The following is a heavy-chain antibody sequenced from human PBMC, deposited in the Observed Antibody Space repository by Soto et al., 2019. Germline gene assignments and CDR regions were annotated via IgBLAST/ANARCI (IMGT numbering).Heavy chain of an antibody. Sequence: GGSLRLSCTASGFTFSNYGMHWVRQAPGRGLKWVAVISYDGSNKYYADSVKGRFTISRDNSKNTLYLQMNSLRAEDTAVYYCARGRDYLGGDFDYWGQGTLVTVSS. J-gene: IGHJ4*02. CDR3: ARGRDYLGGDFDY. CDR1: GFTFSNYG. V-gene: IGHV3-30-3*01. D-gene: IGHD3-16*01. CDR2: ISYDGSNK.